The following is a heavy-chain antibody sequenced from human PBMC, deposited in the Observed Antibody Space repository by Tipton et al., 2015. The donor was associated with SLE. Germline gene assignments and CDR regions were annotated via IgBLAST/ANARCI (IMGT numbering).Heavy chain of an antibody. CDR1: GYTFTDYF. V-gene: IGHV1-46*01. Sequence: QSGPEVKKPGASVKVSCKPSGYTFTDYFMHWVRQAPGQGLEWMGVINPSGGSTNYAQKFQGRVTMTRDTSTSTAYMELSSLTSEDTAVYYCTRGLRFTMVQGVEYWGQGTLVTVSS. J-gene: IGHJ4*02. CDR2: INPSGGST. D-gene: IGHD3-10*01. CDR3: TRGLRFTMVQGVEY.